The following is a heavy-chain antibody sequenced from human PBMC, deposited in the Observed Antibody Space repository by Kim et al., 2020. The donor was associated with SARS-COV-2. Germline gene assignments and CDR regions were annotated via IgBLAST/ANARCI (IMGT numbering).Heavy chain of an antibody. J-gene: IGHJ6*03. D-gene: IGHD3-10*01. CDR2: IYYSGST. CDR1: GGSISSYY. CDR3: ARVRTTFYYGSGSYGFSYYCYMDV. Sequence: SETLSLTCTVSGGSISSYYWSWIRQPPGKGLEWIGYIYYSGSTNYNPSLKSRVTISVDTSKNQFSLKLSSVTAADTAVYYCARVRTTFYYGSGSYGFSYYCYMDVWGRGTAVTVSS. V-gene: IGHV4-59*01.